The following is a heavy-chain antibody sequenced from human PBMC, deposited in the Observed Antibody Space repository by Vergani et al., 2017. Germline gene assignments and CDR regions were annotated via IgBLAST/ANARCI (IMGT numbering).Heavy chain of an antibody. CDR3: GRGSDNYN. CDR1: GFTFSSHA. V-gene: IGHV3-23*01. J-gene: IGHJ4*02. CDR2: IKNTGDST. Sequence: EVQLLQSEGAVVQPGGSLRLSCVASGFTFSSHAISWVRQGQGQGLEWVSGIKNTGDSTHYADSVKGRFTISRDNSKNTLYLQMNSLRFEDTAVYYCGRGSDNYNWGQGTLVTVSS. D-gene: IGHD5-24*01.